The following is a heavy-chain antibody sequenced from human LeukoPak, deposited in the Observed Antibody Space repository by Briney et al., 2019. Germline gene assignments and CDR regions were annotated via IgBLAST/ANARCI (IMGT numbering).Heavy chain of an antibody. CDR2: IYTSGST. CDR1: GGSISSYY. V-gene: IGHV4-4*08. J-gene: IGHJ6*03. D-gene: IGHD3-10*01. CDR3: AXDMRGSGAYYYYYYMDV. Sequence: SETLSPTCTVSGGSISSYYWSWIRQPPGKGLEWIGYIYTSGSTNYNPSLKSRVTMSVDTSKNQFSLKLTSVTAATTPFYYWAXDMRGSGAYYYYYYMDVWGKGTTVTISS.